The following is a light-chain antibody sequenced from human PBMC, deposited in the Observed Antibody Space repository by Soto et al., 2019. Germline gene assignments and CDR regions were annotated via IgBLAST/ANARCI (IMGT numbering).Light chain of an antibody. CDR1: SSDVGSYNL. CDR2: VVT. Sequence: QSVLTQPASVSGTPGQSITIPCTGTSSDVGSYNLVSWYQQHPGKAPKLMIYVVTERPSGVSNRFSGSKSGNTASLIISGLQPDDEADYYCCSYAGNSEVFGTGTKVTVL. J-gene: IGLJ1*01. CDR3: CSYAGNSEV. V-gene: IGLV2-23*02.